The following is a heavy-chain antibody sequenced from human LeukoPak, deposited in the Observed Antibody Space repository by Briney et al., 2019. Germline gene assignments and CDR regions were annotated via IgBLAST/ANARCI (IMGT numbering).Heavy chain of an antibody. CDR3: AADIVVVPAAIPQKNYYYYMDV. D-gene: IGHD2-2*02. CDR2: IIPIFGTA. CDR1: GGTFSSYA. V-gene: IGHV1-69*05. J-gene: IGHJ6*03. Sequence: ASVKVSCKASGGTFSSYAISWVRQAPGQGLVWMEGIIPIFGTANYAQKFQGRVTITTDESTSTAYMELSSLRSEDTAVYYCAADIVVVPAAIPQKNYYYYMDVWGKGTTVTVSS.